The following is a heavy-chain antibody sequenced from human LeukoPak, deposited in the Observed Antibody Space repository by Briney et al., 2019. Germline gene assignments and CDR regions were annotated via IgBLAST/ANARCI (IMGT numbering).Heavy chain of an antibody. CDR2: INRSGDRT. CDR3: ARDSSVFAH. V-gene: IGHV3-23*01. J-gene: IGHJ4*02. Sequence: PGGSLRLSCAASGFTFSSYAMNWVRQAPGKGLEWVSAINRSGDRTYYADSVKGRFTISRDNSKNTLYLQMNSVSAEDTAVDYCARDSSVFAHWGQGTLVAVSS. D-gene: IGHD6-19*01. CDR1: GFTFSSYA.